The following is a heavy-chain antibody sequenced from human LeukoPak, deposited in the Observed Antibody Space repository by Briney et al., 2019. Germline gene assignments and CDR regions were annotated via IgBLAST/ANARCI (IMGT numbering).Heavy chain of an antibody. V-gene: IGHV3-23*01. CDR1: GFTFSSHA. J-gene: IGHJ4*02. D-gene: IGHD3-10*01. CDR3: AKAYGSGSYYYFDY. Sequence: GGSLRLSCAASGFTFSSHAMSWVRQAPGKGLEWVSAISGSGGSTYYADSVKGRFTISRDNSKNTLYLQMNSLRAEDTAVYYCAKAYGSGSYYYFDYWGQGTLVTVSS. CDR2: ISGSGGST.